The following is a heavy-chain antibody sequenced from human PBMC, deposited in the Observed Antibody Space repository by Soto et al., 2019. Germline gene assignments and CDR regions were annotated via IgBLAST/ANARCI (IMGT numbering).Heavy chain of an antibody. V-gene: IGHV4-34*01. CDR1: GGSFSGYY. Sequence: SETLSLTCAVYGGSFSGYYWSWIRQPPGKGLEWIGEINHSGSTNYNPSLKSRVTISVDTSKNQFSLKLSSVTAADTAVYYCARGPILRFLEWHIRGPYGMDVWGQGTTVTVSS. CDR2: INHSGST. J-gene: IGHJ6*02. D-gene: IGHD3-3*01. CDR3: ARGPILRFLEWHIRGPYGMDV.